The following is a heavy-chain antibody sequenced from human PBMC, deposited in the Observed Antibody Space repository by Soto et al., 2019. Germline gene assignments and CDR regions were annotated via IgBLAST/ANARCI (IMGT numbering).Heavy chain of an antibody. V-gene: IGHV4-39*01. CDR2: IYYSGST. CDR3: ARRGGYSGYDPILFDY. D-gene: IGHD5-12*01. Sequence: PSETLSLTCTVSGGSISSSSYYWGWIRQPPGKGLEWIGSIYYSGSTYYNPSLKSRVTISVDTSKNQFSLKLSSVTAADTAVYYCARRGGYSGYDPILFDYWGQGTLVTVSS. CDR1: GGSISSSSYY. J-gene: IGHJ4*02.